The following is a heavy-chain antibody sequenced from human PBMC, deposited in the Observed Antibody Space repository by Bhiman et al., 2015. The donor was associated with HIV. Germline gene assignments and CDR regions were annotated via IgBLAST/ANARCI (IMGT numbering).Heavy chain of an antibody. CDR2: INWNGDST. V-gene: IGHV3-20*04. J-gene: IGHJ4*02. Sequence: EVQLVESGGGVVRPGGSLRLSCAASGFTPHHYAMSWVRQAPGKGLEWVSGINWNGDSTGYADSVKGRFTISRDNAKNSLYLQMNNLRAEDTALYYCARDDSSSLFDYFDCWGQGTLVTVSS. D-gene: IGHD6-6*01. CDR3: ARDDSSSLFDYFDC. CDR1: GFTPHHYA.